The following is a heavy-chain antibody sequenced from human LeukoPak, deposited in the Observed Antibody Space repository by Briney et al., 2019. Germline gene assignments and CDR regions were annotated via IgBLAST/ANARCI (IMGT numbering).Heavy chain of an antibody. CDR2: INPSGGST. CDR3: ASVYKHGMDV. D-gene: IGHD5-24*01. Sequence: MHXVXQAPGQGLEWMGIINPSGGSTSYAQKFQGRATLTRATSTGTVYMELSSLRSEDTAVYYCASVYKHGMDVWGQGTTVIVSS. V-gene: IGHV1-46*01. J-gene: IGHJ6*02.